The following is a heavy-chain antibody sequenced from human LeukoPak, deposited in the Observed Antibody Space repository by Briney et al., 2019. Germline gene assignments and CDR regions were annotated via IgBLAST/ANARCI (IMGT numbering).Heavy chain of an antibody. V-gene: IGHV3-74*01. CDR2: XNIDGRST. J-gene: IGHJ4*02. CDR3: ARGPPYGSGSYYPGDY. Sequence: XNIDGRSTSYAASVKGRFTISRDKAKNTLYLQMTSLRAEDTSVYYCARGPPYGSGSYYPGDYWGQGTLVTVSS. D-gene: IGHD3-10*01.